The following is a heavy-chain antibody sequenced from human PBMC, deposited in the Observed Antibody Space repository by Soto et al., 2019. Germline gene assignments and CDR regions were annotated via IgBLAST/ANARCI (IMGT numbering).Heavy chain of an antibody. CDR1: GGTFYTYA. CDR3: ARDVSFMTGVFGF. CDR2: ITPMIGTT. V-gene: IGHV1-69*01. D-gene: IGHD2-2*01. Sequence: QVHLVQSGAEVKRPGSSVRVSCRASGGTFYTYAFTWVRQAPGQGLEWMGGITPMIGTTKYAQKFHGRVTFSADESASTAYRELSILISDEAAVYYCARDVSFMTGVFGFWGQGTLITVSS. J-gene: IGHJ4*02.